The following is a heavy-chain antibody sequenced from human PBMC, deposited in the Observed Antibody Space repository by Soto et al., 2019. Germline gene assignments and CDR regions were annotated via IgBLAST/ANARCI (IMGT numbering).Heavy chain of an antibody. CDR2: ISGSGGST. V-gene: IGHV3-23*01. CDR3: AKSRNVYGCDYRPAEYFQL. J-gene: IGHJ1*01. D-gene: IGHD2-21*01. Sequence: EVQLLESGGGLVQPGGSLRLSCAASGFTFGSYAMSWVRQALGKGLEWVSAISGSGGSTYLADSVKGRFTMSRENSKNTLYLKMNRLRVDDTAIYYCAKSRNVYGCDYRPAEYFQLWGQGTLVTVSS. CDR1: GFTFGSYA.